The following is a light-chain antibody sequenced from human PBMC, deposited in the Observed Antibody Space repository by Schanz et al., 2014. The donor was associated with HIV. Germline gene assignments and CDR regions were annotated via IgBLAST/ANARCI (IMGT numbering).Light chain of an antibody. CDR1: QSVGSSY. CDR3: QQYNNWPRT. Sequence: EIVLTQSPGTLSLSPGERVTLSCRASQSVGSSYLAWYQQKPGQAPRLLIYGASSRATGIPDRFSGSGSGTDFPLTISRLEPEDFAVYYCQQYNNWPRTFGQGTKVEIK. J-gene: IGKJ1*01. CDR2: GAS. V-gene: IGKV3-20*01.